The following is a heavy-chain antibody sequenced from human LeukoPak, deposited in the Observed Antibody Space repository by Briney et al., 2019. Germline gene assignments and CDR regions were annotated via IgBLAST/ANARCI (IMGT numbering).Heavy chain of an antibody. D-gene: IGHD4-23*01. J-gene: IGHJ3*02. CDR1: GGSISSYY. Sequence: TSETLSLTCTVSGGSISSYYWSWIRQPPGKGLEWIGYIYYSGSTNYNPSLKSRVTISVDTSKNQFSLKLSSVTAADTAVYYCARGGMTTVVMGAFDIWGQGTMVTVSS. V-gene: IGHV4-59*12. CDR3: ARGGMTTVVMGAFDI. CDR2: IYYSGST.